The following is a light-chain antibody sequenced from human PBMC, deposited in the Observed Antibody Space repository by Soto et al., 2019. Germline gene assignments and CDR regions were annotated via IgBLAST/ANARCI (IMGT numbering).Light chain of an antibody. CDR1: SSDIGGFNF. CDR3: CSYTTSNTRQIV. Sequence: QSVLTQPASVSGSPGQSLTISCTGTSSDIGGFNFVSWYQQHPGKAPKVMIYDVSSRPSGVSSRFSGSKSGNTASLTISGLQPEDEADYYCCSYTTSNTRQIVFGTGTQLTVL. J-gene: IGLJ1*01. V-gene: IGLV2-14*01. CDR2: DVS.